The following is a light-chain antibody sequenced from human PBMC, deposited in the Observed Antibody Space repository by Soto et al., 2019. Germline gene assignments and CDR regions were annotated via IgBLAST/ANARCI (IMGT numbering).Light chain of an antibody. CDR2: WAS. CDR1: QSVLYSSDNKKY. J-gene: IGKJ1*01. CDR3: QQYYSTPTWT. Sequence: DIVLTQSPDSLAVSLGERATISCKSSQSVLYSSDNKKYLAWYQQKPGQPPKLLIYWASTRESGVPDRFSGSGSGTDFTLTISSLQPEDVAVNYCQQYYSTPTWTFGQGTKVEIK. V-gene: IGKV4-1*01.